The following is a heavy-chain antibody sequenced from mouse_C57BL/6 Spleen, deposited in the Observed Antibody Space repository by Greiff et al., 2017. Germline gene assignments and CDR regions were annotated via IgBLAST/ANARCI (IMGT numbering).Heavy chain of an antibody. V-gene: IGHV1-81*01. CDR2: IYPRSGNT. J-gene: IGHJ2*01. CDR3: ARREFITTVVAHFDY. D-gene: IGHD1-1*01. Sequence: QVQLQQSGAELARPGASVKLSCKASGYTFTSYGISWVKQRPGQGLGWIGEIYPRSGNTYYNEKFKGKATLTADKSSSTAYMELRSLTSEDSAVYFCARREFITTVVAHFDYWGQGTTLTVSS. CDR1: GYTFTSYG.